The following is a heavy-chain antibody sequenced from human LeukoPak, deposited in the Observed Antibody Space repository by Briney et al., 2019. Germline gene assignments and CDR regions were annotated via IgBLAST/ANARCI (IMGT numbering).Heavy chain of an antibody. CDR2: IRYDGSNK. CDR3: AKVLPGGSFYSKQFDY. V-gene: IGHV3-30*02. D-gene: IGHD2-21*01. CDR1: GFTFSSYG. Sequence: PGGSLRLSCAASGFTFSSYGMHWVRQAPGKGLEWVAFIRYDGSNKYYADSVNGRFTISRDNSKNTLYLQMNSLRAEDTAVYYCAKVLPGGSFYSKQFDYWGQGTLVTVSS. J-gene: IGHJ4*02.